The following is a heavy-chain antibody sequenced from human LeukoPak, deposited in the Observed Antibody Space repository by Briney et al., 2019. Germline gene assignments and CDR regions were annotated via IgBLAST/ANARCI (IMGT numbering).Heavy chain of an antibody. V-gene: IGHV4-34*01. Sequence: SETLSLTCAVYGGSFSGYYWSWIRQPPGKGLEWSGEINHSGSTNYNPSLKSRVTISVDTSKNQFSLKLSSVTAADTAVYYCARGWFGAYYYYYGMDVWGQGTTVTVSS. CDR2: INHSGST. J-gene: IGHJ6*02. D-gene: IGHD3-10*01. CDR3: ARGWFGAYYYYYGMDV. CDR1: GGSFSGYY.